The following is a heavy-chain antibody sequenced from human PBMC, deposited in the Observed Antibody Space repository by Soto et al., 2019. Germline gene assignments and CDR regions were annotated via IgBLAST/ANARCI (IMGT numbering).Heavy chain of an antibody. CDR1: GFTFSSYA. CDR3: ARAGYSYGPYAFDI. D-gene: IGHD5-18*01. Sequence: GGSLRLSCAASGFTFSSYAMHWVRQAPGKGLEWVAVISYDGSNKYYADSVKGRFTISRDNSKNTLYLQMNSLRAEDTAVYYCARAGYSYGPYAFDIWGQGTMVTVSS. CDR2: ISYDGSNK. V-gene: IGHV3-30-3*01. J-gene: IGHJ3*02.